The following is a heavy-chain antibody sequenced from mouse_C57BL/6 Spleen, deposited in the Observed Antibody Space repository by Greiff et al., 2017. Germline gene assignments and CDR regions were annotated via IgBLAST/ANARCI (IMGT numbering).Heavy chain of an antibody. CDR1: GFSLTSYG. CDR3: ARGGLRRGFYAMDY. CDR2: IWSGGST. D-gene: IGHD2-4*01. Sequence: VMLVESGPGLVQPSQSLSITCTVPGFSLTSYGVHWVRQSPGKGLEWLGVIWSGGSTDYNAAFISRLSISKDNSKSQVFFKMNSLQADDTAIYYCARGGLRRGFYAMDYWGQGTSVTVSS. J-gene: IGHJ4*01. V-gene: IGHV2-2*01.